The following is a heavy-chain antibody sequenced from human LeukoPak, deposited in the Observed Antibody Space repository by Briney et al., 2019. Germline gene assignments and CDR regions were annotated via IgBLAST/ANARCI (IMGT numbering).Heavy chain of an antibody. J-gene: IGHJ4*02. V-gene: IGHV3-21*01. CDR2: ISSRSSYI. D-gene: IGHD3-9*01. CDR3: ARDSGPILTGMYYFDY. CDR1: GFTFSTYT. Sequence: GGSLRLSCAASGFTFSTYTMNWVRQAPGKGLEWVSSISSRSSYIYYADSVKGRFTISRDNAKNSLYLQMNSLRAEDTAVYYCARDSGPILTGMYYFDYWGQGTLVTVSS.